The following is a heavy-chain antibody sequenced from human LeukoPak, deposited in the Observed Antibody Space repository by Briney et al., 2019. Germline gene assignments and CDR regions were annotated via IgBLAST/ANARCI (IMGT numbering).Heavy chain of an antibody. CDR1: GGSFSGYY. V-gene: IGHV4-34*01. CDR2: INHSGST. Sequence: PSETLSHTCAVYGGSFSGYYWSWIRQPPGKGLEWIGEINHSGSTNYNPSLKSRVTISVDTSKNQFSLKLSSVTAADTAVYYCARGPHYRFDYWGQGTLVTVSS. J-gene: IGHJ4*02. D-gene: IGHD1-14*01. CDR3: ARGPHYRFDY.